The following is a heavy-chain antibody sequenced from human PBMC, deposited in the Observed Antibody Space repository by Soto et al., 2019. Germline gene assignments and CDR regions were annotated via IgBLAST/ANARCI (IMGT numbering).Heavy chain of an antibody. D-gene: IGHD5-12*01. J-gene: IGHJ6*02. V-gene: IGHV1-2*02. CDR2: INPNSGGT. CDR3: ARVGRVTTREYYYYYYGMDV. Sequence: ASVKVSCNASGYTFTGYYMHWVRQAPGQGLEWMGWINPNSGGTNYAQKFQGRVTMTRDTSISTAYMELSRLRSDDTAVYYCARVGRVTTREYYYYYYGMDVWGQGTTVTVSS. CDR1: GYTFTGYY.